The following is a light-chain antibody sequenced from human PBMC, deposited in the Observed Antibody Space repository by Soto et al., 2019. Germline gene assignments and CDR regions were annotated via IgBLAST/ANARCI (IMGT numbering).Light chain of an antibody. CDR2: GAS. V-gene: IGKV3-15*01. Sequence: EVVMTQSPATLSVSPGERATLSCRASQSVSSTLAWYQQKPGQAPRLLIYGASTRATGIPARFSGSWSGTVSTLTISSLQSEDFAVYHCQQYSTWALTFGGGTKVEIK. CDR1: QSVSST. J-gene: IGKJ4*01. CDR3: QQYSTWALT.